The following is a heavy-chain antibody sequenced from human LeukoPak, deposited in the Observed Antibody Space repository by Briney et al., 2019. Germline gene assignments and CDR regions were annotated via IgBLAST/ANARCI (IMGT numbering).Heavy chain of an antibody. J-gene: IGHJ5*02. V-gene: IGHV3-30*18. Sequence: PGGSLRLSCAASGFTFSSYGMHWVRQAPGKGLEWVAVISYDGSNKYYADSVKGRFTISRDNSKNTLYLQMNSLRAEDTAVYYCAKDLVREQLISNWFDPWGQGTLVTVSS. CDR2: ISYDGSNK. D-gene: IGHD3-10*01. CDR1: GFTFSSYG. CDR3: AKDLVREQLISNWFDP.